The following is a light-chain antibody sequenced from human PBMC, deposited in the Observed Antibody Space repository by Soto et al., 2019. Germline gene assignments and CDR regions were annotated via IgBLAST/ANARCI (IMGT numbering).Light chain of an antibody. J-gene: IGKJ2*01. CDR1: QSISSW. Sequence: DIPMTQSPSTLSASVGDRVTITCRARQSISSWLAWFQQKPGKAPKLLIYKASSLASGVPARFSGSGSGTEFTITISSRQPDDFATYYCQQYNSYSSYTFGQGTKLEIK. V-gene: IGKV1-5*03. CDR3: QQYNSYSSYT. CDR2: KAS.